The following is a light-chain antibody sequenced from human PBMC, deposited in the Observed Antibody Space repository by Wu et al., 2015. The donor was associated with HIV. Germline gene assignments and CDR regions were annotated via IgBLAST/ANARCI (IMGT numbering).Light chain of an antibody. CDR1: QSVSSTY. V-gene: IGKV3-20*01. CDR2: GAS. CDR3: QQYGSSPPYS. J-gene: IGKJ2*03. Sequence: EIVLTQSPGTLYLFPGERATLSCRASQSVSSTYLAWYQQRPGQAPRLLIYGASSRATGIPDRFSGSGSGTDFTLTISRLEPEDFAVYYCQQYGSSPPYSFGQGTRLEIK.